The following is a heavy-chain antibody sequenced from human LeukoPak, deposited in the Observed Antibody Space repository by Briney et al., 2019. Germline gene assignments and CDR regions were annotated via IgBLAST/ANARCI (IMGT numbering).Heavy chain of an antibody. D-gene: IGHD2/OR15-2a*01. J-gene: IGHJ4*02. CDR3: ARGVPSMASLDF. CDR1: GGSISSDNYF. Sequence: PSETLSLTCIVSGGSISSDNYFWGWIRQPPGKGLEWIGSMFYSGSTYYNPSLKSRVTISVDTSKNQFSLKVSSVTAADTAVYYCARGVPSMASLDFWGQGTLVTVSS. V-gene: IGHV4-39*01. CDR2: MFYSGST.